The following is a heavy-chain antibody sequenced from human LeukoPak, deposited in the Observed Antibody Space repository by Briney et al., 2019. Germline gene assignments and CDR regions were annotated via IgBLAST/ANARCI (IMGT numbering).Heavy chain of an antibody. D-gene: IGHD6-13*01. Sequence: PSETLSLTCAVSGYSISGAYYWGWIRQPPGKGLEWIGSISHSGSTYYNPSLKSRVTISLDTSKNQFSLKLTSVTAADTAIYYCARGLGSSWYIWGQGTLVTVSS. V-gene: IGHV4-38-2*01. CDR3: ARGLGSSWYI. CDR1: GYSISGAYY. CDR2: ISHSGST. J-gene: IGHJ4*02.